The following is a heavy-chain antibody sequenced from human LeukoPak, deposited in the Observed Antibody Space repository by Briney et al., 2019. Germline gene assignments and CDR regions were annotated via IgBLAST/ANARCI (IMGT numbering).Heavy chain of an antibody. Sequence: KPSETLSLTCAVYGGSFSGYYWSWIRQPPGKGLEWIGEINHSGSTNYNPSLKSRVTISVDTSKNQFSLKLSSVTAADTAVYYCARHPPPSYDFWSGYRPPPYYYYYMDVWGKGTTVTVSS. J-gene: IGHJ6*03. D-gene: IGHD3-3*01. CDR3: ARHPPPSYDFWSGYRPPPYYYYYMDV. CDR2: INHSGST. V-gene: IGHV4-34*01. CDR1: GGSFSGYY.